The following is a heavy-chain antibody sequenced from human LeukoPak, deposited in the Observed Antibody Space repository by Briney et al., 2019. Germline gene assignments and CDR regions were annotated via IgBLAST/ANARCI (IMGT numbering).Heavy chain of an antibody. J-gene: IGHJ5*02. D-gene: IGHD2/OR15-2a*01. CDR1: GFTFSNYA. CDR2: IYYSGST. Sequence: GSLRLSCAASGFTFSNYAMSWIRQPPGKGLEWIGSIYYSGSTYYNPSLKSRVTISVDTSKNQFSLKLSSVTAADTAVYYCASLGTLCPDPWGQGTLVTVSS. CDR3: ASLGTLCPDP. V-gene: IGHV4-38-2*01.